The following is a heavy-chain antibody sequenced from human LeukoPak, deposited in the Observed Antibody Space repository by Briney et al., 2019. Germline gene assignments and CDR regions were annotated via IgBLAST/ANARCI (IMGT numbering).Heavy chain of an antibody. CDR3: ATYHVLTGRKIDY. Sequence: GGSLRLSCAASGFTFSSYAMTWIRQAPVKGLEWVSTISSGGGNTYYADSVKGRFTISRDNSKNPLYLQMNSLRVEHAALYYCATYHVLTGRKIDYWGQGTVVTVSS. D-gene: IGHD3-9*01. V-gene: IGHV3-23*01. CDR1: GFTFSSYA. CDR2: ISSGGGNT. J-gene: IGHJ4*02.